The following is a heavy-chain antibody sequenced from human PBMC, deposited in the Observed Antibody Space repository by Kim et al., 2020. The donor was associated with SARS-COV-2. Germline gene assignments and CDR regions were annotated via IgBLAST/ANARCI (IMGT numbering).Heavy chain of an antibody. V-gene: IGHV3-21*01. CDR2: SSYI. Sequence: SSYIYYADSVKGRSTISRDNAKNSLYLQMNSLRAEDTAVYYCARDPHLRYWGQGTLVTVSS. J-gene: IGHJ4*02. CDR3: ARDPHLRY.